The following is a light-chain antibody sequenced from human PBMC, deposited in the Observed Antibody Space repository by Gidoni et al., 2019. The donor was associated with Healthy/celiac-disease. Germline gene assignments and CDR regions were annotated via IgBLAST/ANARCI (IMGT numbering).Light chain of an antibody. CDR3: QQRSNWPRGIT. Sequence: EIVLTQSPATLSLSPGERATLSCRASQSVSSYLAWYQQKPGQAPRLLIYDASNRATGIPARFSGSGSGTDFTLTISSLEPEDFAVYYCQQRSNWPRGITFXQGTRLEIK. CDR2: DAS. J-gene: IGKJ5*01. CDR1: QSVSSY. V-gene: IGKV3-11*01.